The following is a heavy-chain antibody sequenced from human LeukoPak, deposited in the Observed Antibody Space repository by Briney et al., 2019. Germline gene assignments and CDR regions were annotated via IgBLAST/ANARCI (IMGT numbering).Heavy chain of an antibody. J-gene: IGHJ4*02. CDR1: GFTFSSYS. CDR2: ISSSSNTI. CDR3: ARTWSGRYFDY. Sequence: GGSLRLSCAASGFTFSSYSMNWVRQAPGKGLEWISYISSSSNTIYYADSVRGRFTISRDNAKNSLYLQMNSLRDDDTAVYYCARTWSGRYFDYWGLGTLVTVSS. V-gene: IGHV3-48*02. D-gene: IGHD3-3*01.